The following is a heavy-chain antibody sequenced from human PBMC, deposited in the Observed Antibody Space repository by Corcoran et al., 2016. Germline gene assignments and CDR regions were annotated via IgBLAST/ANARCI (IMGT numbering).Heavy chain of an antibody. D-gene: IGHD6-13*01. J-gene: IGHJ6*02. CDR2: IIPIFGTA. CDR3: AGEGTAAAGTPRTVHYYDYGMDV. CDR1: GGTFSSYA. V-gene: IGHV1-69*01. Sequence: QVQLVQSGAEVKKPGSSVKVSCKASGGTFSSYAISWVRQAPGQGLEWMGGIIPIFGTANYAQKFQGRVTITADESTSTAYMEMSSLRAEDTARYYCAGEGTAAAGTPRTVHYYDYGMDVWGQGTTVTGSS.